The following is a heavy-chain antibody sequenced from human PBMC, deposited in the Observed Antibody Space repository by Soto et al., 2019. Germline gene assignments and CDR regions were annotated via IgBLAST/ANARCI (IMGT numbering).Heavy chain of an antibody. D-gene: IGHD3-10*01. V-gene: IGHV3-9*01. CDR2: ISWNSGSI. Sequence: PGGSLRLSXAASGFTFDDYAMHWVRQAPGKGLEWVSGISWNSGSIGYADSVKGRFTISRDNAKNSLYLQMNSLRAEDTALYYCAKGAGWFGLDYWGQGTLVTVSS. J-gene: IGHJ4*02. CDR1: GFTFDDYA. CDR3: AKGAGWFGLDY.